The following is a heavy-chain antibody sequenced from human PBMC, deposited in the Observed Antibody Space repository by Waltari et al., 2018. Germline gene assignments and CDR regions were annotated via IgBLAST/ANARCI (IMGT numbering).Heavy chain of an antibody. J-gene: IGHJ6*03. D-gene: IGHD2-15*01. CDR1: GGSISSSSYY. CDR2: IYYSGST. CDR3: ARGWYYYYMDV. Sequence: QLQLQESGPGLVKPSETLSLTCTVSGGSISSSSYYWGWIRQPPGKGLEWIGSIYYSGSTYYNPSLKSRVTISVDTSKNQFSLKLSSVTAADTAVYYCARGWYYYYMDVWGKGTTVTVSS. V-gene: IGHV4-39*07.